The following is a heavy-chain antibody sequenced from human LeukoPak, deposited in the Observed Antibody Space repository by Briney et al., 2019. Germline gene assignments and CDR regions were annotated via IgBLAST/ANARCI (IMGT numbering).Heavy chain of an antibody. V-gene: IGHV1-2*02. J-gene: IGHJ4*02. Sequence: ASVKVSCKTSGYSFTGYYLHWVRLAPGQGLEWMGWLNPYSGGTTYAQKFLGRVTMTRDTSLSTASLELRRLRSDDTAVYYCARGLPAPDDLYFFDQWGQGTLVTVSS. CDR1: GYSFTGYY. CDR3: ARGLPAPDDLYFFDQ. CDR2: LNPYSGGT. D-gene: IGHD1-1*01.